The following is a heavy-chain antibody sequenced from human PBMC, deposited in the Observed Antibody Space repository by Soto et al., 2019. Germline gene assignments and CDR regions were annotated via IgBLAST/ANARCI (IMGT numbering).Heavy chain of an antibody. CDR3: ARGSIAAAGASEFDY. J-gene: IGHJ4*02. D-gene: IGHD6-13*01. Sequence: QVQLVQSGAEVKKPGSSVKVSCKASGGTFSSYTISWVRQAPGQGLEWMGRITPILGIANYAQKFQGRVTITADKSTSTAYMELSSLRSEDTAVYYCARGSIAAAGASEFDYWGQGTLVTVSS. CDR1: GGTFSSYT. V-gene: IGHV1-69*02. CDR2: ITPILGIA.